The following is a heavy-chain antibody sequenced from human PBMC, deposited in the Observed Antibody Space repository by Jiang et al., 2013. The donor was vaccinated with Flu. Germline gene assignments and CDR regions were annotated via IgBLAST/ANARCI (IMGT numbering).Heavy chain of an antibody. J-gene: IGHJ6*02. D-gene: IGHD3-22*01. CDR1: GGSFSGYY. CDR3: ARIDDSSGYGRFYYYYGMDV. CDR2: INHSGST. Sequence: LLKPSETLSLTCAVHGGSFSGYYWSWIRQPPGKGLEWIGEINHSGSTNYNPSLKSRVTISVGTSRTQFSLKLSSVTAADTAVYYCARIDDSSGYGRFYYYYGMDVWGQGTTVTVSS. V-gene: IGHV4-34*01.